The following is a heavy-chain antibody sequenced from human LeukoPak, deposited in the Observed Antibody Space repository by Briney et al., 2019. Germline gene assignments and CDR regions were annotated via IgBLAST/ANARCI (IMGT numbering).Heavy chain of an antibody. CDR2: INHSGST. V-gene: IGHV4-34*01. D-gene: IGHD6-19*01. CDR3: ARDGGWPLNWFDP. Sequence: SETLSLTCAVYGGSFSGYYWSWIRQPPGKGLEWIGEINHSGSTNCNPSLKSRVTISVDTSKNQFSLKLSSVTAADTAVYYCARDGGWPLNWFDPWGQGTLVTVSS. CDR1: GGSFSGYY. J-gene: IGHJ5*02.